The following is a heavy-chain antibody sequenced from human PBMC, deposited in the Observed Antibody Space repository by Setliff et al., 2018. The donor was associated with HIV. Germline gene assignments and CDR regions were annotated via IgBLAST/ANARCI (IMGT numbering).Heavy chain of an antibody. CDR3: ARHTAPYSSGFYSVAAWFDP. CDR1: GGSLSSSYY. D-gene: IGHD6-19*01. V-gene: IGHV4-39*01. CDR2: IYYSGTD. Sequence: SETLSLTCSVSGGSLSSSYYWAWIRQSPGKGLEWIGTIYYSGTDYYSPPLNGRVTISVDTSNNQFSLSLTSVTAADTAVYHCARHTAPYSSGFYSVAAWFDPWGQGTLVTVSS. J-gene: IGHJ5*02.